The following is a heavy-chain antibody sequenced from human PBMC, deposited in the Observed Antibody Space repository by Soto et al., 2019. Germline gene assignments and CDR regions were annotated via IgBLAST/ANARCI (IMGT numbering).Heavy chain of an antibody. J-gene: IGHJ4*02. D-gene: IGHD6-6*01. CDR3: ASEDSSSSGYFDY. Sequence: SVKVSCKASGGTFSSYTISWVRQAPGQGLEWMGRIIPILGIANYAQKFQGRVTITADKSTSTAYMELSSLRSEDTAVYYCASEDSSSSGYFDYWGQGTLVTVSP. V-gene: IGHV1-69*02. CDR2: IIPILGIA. CDR1: GGTFSSYT.